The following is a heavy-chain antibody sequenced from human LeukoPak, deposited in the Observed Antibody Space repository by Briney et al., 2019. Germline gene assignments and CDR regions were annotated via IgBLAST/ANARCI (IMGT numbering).Heavy chain of an antibody. CDR3: AMLTGDGYVDY. J-gene: IGHJ4*02. V-gene: IGHV4-39*07. CDR1: AGSISSSSYC. D-gene: IGHD3-9*01. CDR2: IYYSGST. Sequence: SETLSLTCTVSAGSISSSSYCCGWVRQPPGDGLEWIGSIYYSGSTYFNPSLKSRVTISVDTSKNQFSLKLSSVTAADTAVYYCAMLTGDGYVDYWGQGTLVTVSS.